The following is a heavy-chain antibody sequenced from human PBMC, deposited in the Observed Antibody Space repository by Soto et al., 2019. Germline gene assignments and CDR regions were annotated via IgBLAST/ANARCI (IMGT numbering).Heavy chain of an antibody. J-gene: IGHJ6*03. V-gene: IGHV3-11*01. CDR3: ARDWEAYCSGGSCYSGKAGHTMDV. Sequence: PGGSLRLSCAASGFTFSDYYMSWIRQAPGKGLEQVSYISSSVSNIYYADPVKGRFTISRDNAKISLYLQMISLRAEDTAAYYCARDWEAYCSGGSCYSGKAGHTMDVWGKGTTVTVSS. CDR1: GFTFSDYY. D-gene: IGHD2-15*01. CDR2: ISSSVSNI.